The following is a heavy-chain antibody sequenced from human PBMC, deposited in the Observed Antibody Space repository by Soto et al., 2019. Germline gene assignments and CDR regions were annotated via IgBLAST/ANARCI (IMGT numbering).Heavy chain of an antibody. Sequence: VQLVESGGGLVQPGGSLRLSCAASGFTFSTYWMSWVRQAPGKGLEWVANIEQEGSEEYFVDSVKGRFTISRDNAKNSLYLQMNSLRAEDTAVYYCARDRGMVITTTGYFDYWGQGTLVTVSS. CDR2: IEQEGSEE. V-gene: IGHV3-7*01. J-gene: IGHJ4*02. CDR3: ARDRGMVITTTGYFDY. CDR1: GFTFSTYW. D-gene: IGHD2-15*01.